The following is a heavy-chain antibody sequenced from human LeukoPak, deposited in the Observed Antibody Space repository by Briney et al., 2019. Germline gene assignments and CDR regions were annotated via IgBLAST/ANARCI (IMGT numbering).Heavy chain of an antibody. Sequence: SETLSLTCTVSGGSISSYYWSWIRQPAGKGLEWIGRFYSSGSTNQNPSLKSRVTMSVDTSKNQFSLKLRSMTAADTAMYYCARADSSGYGFDYWGQGTLVTVSS. J-gene: IGHJ4*02. V-gene: IGHV4-4*07. CDR3: ARADSSGYGFDY. D-gene: IGHD3-22*01. CDR2: FYSSGST. CDR1: GGSISSYY.